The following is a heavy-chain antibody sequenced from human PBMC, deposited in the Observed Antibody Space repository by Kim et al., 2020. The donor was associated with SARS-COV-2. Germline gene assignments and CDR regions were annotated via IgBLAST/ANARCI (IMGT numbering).Heavy chain of an antibody. J-gene: IGHJ4*02. Sequence: GGSLRLSCVASGFALSGSWMHWVRQGPGKVLVWVSRSKYYGTSASYADSVKGRFTVSRDNAKNTLYLQMNSLRAEDTAMYYCAKSDWLTDWGQGALVTVSS. D-gene: IGHD2-21*02. CDR1: GFALSGSW. CDR3: AKSDWLTD. CDR2: SKYYGTSA. V-gene: IGHV3-74*01.